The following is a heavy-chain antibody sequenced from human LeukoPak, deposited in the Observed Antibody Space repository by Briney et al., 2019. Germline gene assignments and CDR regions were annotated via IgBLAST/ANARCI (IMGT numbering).Heavy chain of an antibody. CDR3: AREEIPGQSLVSDAFDI. Sequence: SETLSLTCTVSGGSISSYYWSWIRQPPGKGLEWIGYIYYSGSTNYNPSLKSRVTMSVDTSKNQFSLKLSSVTAADTAVYYCAREEIPGQSLVSDAFDIWGQGTMVTVSS. J-gene: IGHJ3*02. V-gene: IGHV4-59*12. CDR2: IYYSGST. D-gene: IGHD6-19*01. CDR1: GGSISSYY.